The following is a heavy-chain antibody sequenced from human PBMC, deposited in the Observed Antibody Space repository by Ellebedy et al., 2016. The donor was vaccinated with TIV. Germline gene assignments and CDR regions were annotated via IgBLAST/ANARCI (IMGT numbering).Heavy chain of an antibody. V-gene: IGHV1-2*02. CDR3: ARVEQWLASDYYYGMDV. CDR1: GYTFIGYY. Sequence: ASVKVSCKASGYTFIGYYIYWLRQVPGQGLEWMGWIDPNSGGINLERKFQGRVTMTRDTSISTAYMELSRLRSDDTAVYYCARVEQWLASDYYYGMDVWGQGTTVTVSS. J-gene: IGHJ6*02. D-gene: IGHD6-19*01. CDR2: IDPNSGGI.